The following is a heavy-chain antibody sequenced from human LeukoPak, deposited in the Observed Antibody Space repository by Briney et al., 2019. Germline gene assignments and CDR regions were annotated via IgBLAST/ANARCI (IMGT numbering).Heavy chain of an antibody. J-gene: IGHJ4*02. CDR3: ARDPAVAGYFDY. CDR1: GYTFTSYG. V-gene: IGHV1-2*02. D-gene: IGHD6-19*01. CDR2: INPNSGGT. Sequence: GASVKVSCKASGYTFTSYGISWVRQAPGQGLEWMGWINPNSGGTNYAQKFQGRVTMTRDTSISTAYMELSRLRSDDTAVYYCARDPAVAGYFDYWGQGTLVTVSS.